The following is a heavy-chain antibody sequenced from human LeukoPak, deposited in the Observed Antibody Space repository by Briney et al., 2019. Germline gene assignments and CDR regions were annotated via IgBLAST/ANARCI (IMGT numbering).Heavy chain of an antibody. D-gene: IGHD3-22*01. CDR3: ARGGVNYHDTSGYYYLAAY. Sequence: GGSLRLSCAASGFTFSSYWMTWVRQAPGKGLERVANIKKDGSDKNYVDSVKGRFTISRDNAKNSLYLQMNSLRAEDTAIYYCARGGVNYHDTSGYYYLAAYWGQGTLVTVSS. CDR1: GFTFSSYW. CDR2: IKKDGSDK. J-gene: IGHJ4*02. V-gene: IGHV3-7*01.